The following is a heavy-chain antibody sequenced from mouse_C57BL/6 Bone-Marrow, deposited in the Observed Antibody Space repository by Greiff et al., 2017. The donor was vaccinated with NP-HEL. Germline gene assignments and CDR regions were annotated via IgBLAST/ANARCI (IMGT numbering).Heavy chain of an antibody. CDR3: EKVSTMVKWLGY. CDR2: IDPSDSYT. J-gene: IGHJ3*01. Sequence: QVQLQQPGAELVRPGTSVKLSCKASGYTFTSYWMHWVKQRPGQGLEWIGVIDPSDSYTNYNQKFKGKATLTVDTSSSTAYMQLSNLTSEDSAVYYCEKVSTMVKWLGYRGQGTQVTVSA. D-gene: IGHD2-2*01. V-gene: IGHV1-59*01. CDR1: GYTFTSYW.